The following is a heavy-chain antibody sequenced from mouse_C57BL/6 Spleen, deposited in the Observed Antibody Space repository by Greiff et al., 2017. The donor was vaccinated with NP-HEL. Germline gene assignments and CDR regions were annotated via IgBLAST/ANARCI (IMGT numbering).Heavy chain of an antibody. CDR2: FHPYKDDT. CDR3: ARSYGSSYGYWYFDV. J-gene: IGHJ1*03. CDR1: GYTFTTYP. D-gene: IGHD1-1*01. Sequence: QVQLQQSGAELVKPGASVKMSCKASGYTFTTYPIEWMKQNHGKSLEWIGNFHPYKDDTKYNEKFKGKATLTVEKSSSTVYLELSRLTSDDSAVYYCARSYGSSYGYWYFDVWGTGTTVTVSS. V-gene: IGHV1-47*01.